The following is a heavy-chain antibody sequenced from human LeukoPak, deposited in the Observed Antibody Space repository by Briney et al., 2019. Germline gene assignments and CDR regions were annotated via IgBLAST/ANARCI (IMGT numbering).Heavy chain of an antibody. CDR2: ISGSGGST. CDR1: GFIFSNYA. D-gene: IGHD5-18*01. V-gene: IGHV3-23*01. Sequence: GGSLRLSCAASGFIFSNYAMSWVRQAPGKGLEWVSAISGSGGSTYYADSVKGRFTISRDNSKNTLYLQMNSLRAEDTAVYYCTKRDTTMVIHWGQGTLVTVSS. CDR3: TKRDTTMVIH. J-gene: IGHJ4*02.